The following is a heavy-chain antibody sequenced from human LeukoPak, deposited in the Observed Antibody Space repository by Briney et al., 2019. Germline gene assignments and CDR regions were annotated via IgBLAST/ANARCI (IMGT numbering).Heavy chain of an antibody. J-gene: IGHJ3*01. D-gene: IGHD1-26*01. CDR3: ARVRIGETSYDASDV. V-gene: IGHV4-59*13. Sequence: SETLSLTCTVSGGSISSYYWTWIRQPPGKGLEWIGDIYSTGSTNYNPYLKRRVTISVDTSKNQFSLKLSSVTAADTAVYFCARVRIGETSYDASDVWGLGTMVAVSS. CDR1: GGSISSYY. CDR2: IYSTGST.